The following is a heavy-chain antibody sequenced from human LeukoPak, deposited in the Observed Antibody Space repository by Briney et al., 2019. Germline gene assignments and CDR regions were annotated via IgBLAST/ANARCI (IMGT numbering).Heavy chain of an antibody. CDR1: GFTFSSYS. Sequence: GGSLRLSCAASGFTFSSYSTTWVRQAPGKGLEWVSSISSSSSYIYYADSVKGRFTISRDNAKNSLYLQMNSLRAEDTAVYYCARAPITMIVVVIHFDYWGQGTLVTVSS. CDR3: ARAPITMIVVVIHFDY. D-gene: IGHD3-22*01. CDR2: ISSSSSYI. V-gene: IGHV3-21*01. J-gene: IGHJ4*02.